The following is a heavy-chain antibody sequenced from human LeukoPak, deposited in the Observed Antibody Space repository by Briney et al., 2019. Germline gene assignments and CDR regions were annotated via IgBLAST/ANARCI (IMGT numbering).Heavy chain of an antibody. CDR1: AFTFSSYS. D-gene: IGHD2-2*01. CDR2: IGSSGSTT. Sequence: GGSLRLSCAASAFTFSSYSMNWVRQAPGKGLEWVSYIGSSGSTTYYADSVKGRFTISRDNAKNSLYLQMNSLRAEDTAVYYCASYCSTTSCYAVDYWGQGTLVTVSS. CDR3: ASYCSTTSCYAVDY. J-gene: IGHJ4*02. V-gene: IGHV3-48*01.